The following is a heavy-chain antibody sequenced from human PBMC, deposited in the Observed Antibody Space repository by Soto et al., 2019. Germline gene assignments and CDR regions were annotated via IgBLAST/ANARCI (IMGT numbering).Heavy chain of an antibody. D-gene: IGHD5-18*01. J-gene: IGHJ5*02. CDR2: INPSGGST. Sequence: GASVKVSCKASGYTFTSYYMHWVRQAPGQGLEWMGIINPSGGSTSYAQKFQGRVTMTRDTSTSTVYMELSSLRSEDTAVYYCAREAAMVTRWFDPWGQGTLVTVS. CDR3: AREAAMVTRWFDP. CDR1: GYTFTSYY. V-gene: IGHV1-46*01.